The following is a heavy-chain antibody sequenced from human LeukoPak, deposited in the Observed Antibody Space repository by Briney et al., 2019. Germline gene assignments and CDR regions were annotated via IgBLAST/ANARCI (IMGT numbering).Heavy chain of an antibody. D-gene: IGHD3-3*01. CDR2: IYYSGST. CDR1: GGSISSYY. Sequence: PSETPSLTCTVSGGSISSYYWSWIRQPPGKGLEWIGYIYYSGSTNYNPSLKSRVTISVDTSKNQFSLKLSSVTAADTAVYYCAREEWRDAFDIWGQGTMVTVSS. J-gene: IGHJ3*02. V-gene: IGHV4-59*01. CDR3: AREEWRDAFDI.